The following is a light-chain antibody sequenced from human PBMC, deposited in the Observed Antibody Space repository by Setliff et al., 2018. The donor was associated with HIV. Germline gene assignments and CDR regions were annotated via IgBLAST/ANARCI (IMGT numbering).Light chain of an antibody. V-gene: IGLV2-23*02. Sequence: QSVLTQPASVSGSPGQSITISCTGTSSDIGRYSLVSWYQQYPGKAPKLMIYQATKRPSGVSDRFSGSKSGNTASLTISGLQPEDEADYYCCSNTGSNTFVFGSGTKVTVL. J-gene: IGLJ1*01. CDR3: CSNTGSNTFV. CDR1: SSDIGRYSL. CDR2: QAT.